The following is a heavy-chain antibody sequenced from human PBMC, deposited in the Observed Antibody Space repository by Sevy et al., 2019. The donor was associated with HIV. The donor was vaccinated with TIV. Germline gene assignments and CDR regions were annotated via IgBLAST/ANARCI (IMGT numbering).Heavy chain of an antibody. CDR3: AKDHPTVTTGVRPNWFDP. V-gene: IGHV3-23*01. D-gene: IGHD4-4*01. CDR2: ISGSGGST. Sequence: GGSLRLSCAASGFTFSSYAMSWVRQAPGKGLEWVSAISGSGGSTYYADSVKGRFTISRDNSKNTLYLQMNSLRAEDTAVYYWAKDHPTVTTGVRPNWFDPWGQGTLVTVSS. J-gene: IGHJ5*02. CDR1: GFTFSSYA.